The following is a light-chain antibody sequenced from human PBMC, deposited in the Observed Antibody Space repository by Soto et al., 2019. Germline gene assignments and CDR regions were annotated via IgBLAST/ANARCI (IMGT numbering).Light chain of an antibody. Sequence: ETVLTQSPGTLSLSPGERATISCRASQTVTKSYLAWYQQKPGQATRLLIFGTSSRATGVPDRFSGSGSGTDFTLTISSLEPEDFAVYFCQQSGSSPWTFGHGTKVEIK. CDR3: QQSGSSPWT. J-gene: IGKJ1*01. V-gene: IGKV3-20*01. CDR2: GTS. CDR1: QTVTKSY.